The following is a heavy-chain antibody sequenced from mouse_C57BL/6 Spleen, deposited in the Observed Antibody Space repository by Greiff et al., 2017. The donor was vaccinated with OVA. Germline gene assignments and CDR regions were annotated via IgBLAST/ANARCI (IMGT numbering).Heavy chain of an antibody. V-gene: IGHV1-15*01. CDR3: TRKIYYDYDAFAY. Sequence: VQLQQPGAELVRPGSSVKLSCKASGYTFTDYEMHWVKQTPVHGLEWIGAIDPETGGTAYNQKFKGKAILTADKFSSTAYMELRSLTSEDSAVYYCTRKIYYDYDAFAYWGQGTLVTVSA. J-gene: IGHJ3*01. D-gene: IGHD2-4*01. CDR2: IDPETGGT. CDR1: GYTFTDYE.